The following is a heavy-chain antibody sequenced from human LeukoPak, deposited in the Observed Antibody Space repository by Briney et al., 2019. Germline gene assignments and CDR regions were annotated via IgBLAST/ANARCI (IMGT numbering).Heavy chain of an antibody. J-gene: IGHJ5*02. V-gene: IGHV4-38-2*02. CDR1: GDSISRCYY. D-gene: IGHD2/OR15-2a*01. CDR2: IYHSGTT. Sequence: SETLSLTCSVSGDSISRCYYWCWIQQPPGKGLECIGIIYHSGTTYYHPPLKRRVIISMDTSKNYLLLKLSSAAAETAADYYCVRDCNSWSRHLWGRGTLVTVFS. CDR3: VRDCNSWSRHL.